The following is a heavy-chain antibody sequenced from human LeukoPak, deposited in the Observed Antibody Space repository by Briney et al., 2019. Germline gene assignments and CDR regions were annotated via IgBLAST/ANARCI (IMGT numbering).Heavy chain of an antibody. CDR1: GFTFSSYA. D-gene: IGHD3-10*01. J-gene: IGHJ2*01. Sequence: GGSLRLSCAASGFTFSSYAMSWVRQAPGKGLEWVSAISGSGGSTYYADSVKGRFTISRENAKNSLYLQMNSLRAGDTAVYYCARGGDYYYGSGSPLGYFDLWGRGTLVTVSS. CDR3: ARGGDYYYGSGSPLGYFDL. V-gene: IGHV3-23*01. CDR2: ISGSGGST.